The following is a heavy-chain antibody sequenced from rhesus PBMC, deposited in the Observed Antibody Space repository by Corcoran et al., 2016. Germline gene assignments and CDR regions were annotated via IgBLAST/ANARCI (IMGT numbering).Heavy chain of an antibody. V-gene: IGHV3S16*01. J-gene: IGHJ4*01. Sequence: EVQLVESGGGLVQPGGSLRLSCAASGFTCSSYGMSGVRQAPGKGLEWVSSISSASSYIYYADSVKGRFTISRDNAKNSLSLQMNSLRAEDTAVYYCTRQDTDCFDYWGQGVLVTVSS. D-gene: IGHD5-24*01. CDR3: TRQDTDCFDY. CDR2: ISSASSYI. CDR1: GFTCSSYG.